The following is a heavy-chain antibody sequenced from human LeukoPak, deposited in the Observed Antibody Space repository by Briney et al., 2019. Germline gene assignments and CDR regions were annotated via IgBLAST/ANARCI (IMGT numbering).Heavy chain of an antibody. J-gene: IGHJ6*02. V-gene: IGHV3-7*01. Sequence: GSLRLSCTASGLTLSNYWMIWVRQAPGKGLQWVAKIKQDGSEKYYVDSVKGRFTISRDNAENSLYLQMNSLRAEDTAVYYCALLAAPLIAAAGTDYYYGMDVWGQGTTVTVSS. CDR3: ALLAAPLIAAAGTDYYYGMDV. D-gene: IGHD6-13*01. CDR2: IKQDGSEK. CDR1: GLTLSNYW.